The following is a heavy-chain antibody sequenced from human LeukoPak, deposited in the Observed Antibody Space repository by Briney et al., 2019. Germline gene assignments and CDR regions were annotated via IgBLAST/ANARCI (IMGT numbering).Heavy chain of an antibody. CDR2: MNPNSGNT. CDR1: GHTFTSYD. J-gene: IGHJ4*02. CDR3: ARSGDSKTIDY. V-gene: IGHV1-8*03. Sequence: GASVKVSCKASGHTFTSYDINWVRQATRQGLEWMGWMNPNSGNTGYAQKFQGRVTITRNTSISTAYMELSSLRSEDTAVYYCARSGDSKTIDYWGLGTLVTVSS. D-gene: IGHD1-26*01.